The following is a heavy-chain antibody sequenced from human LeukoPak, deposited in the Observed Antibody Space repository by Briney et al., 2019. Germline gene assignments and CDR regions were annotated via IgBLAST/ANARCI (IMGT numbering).Heavy chain of an antibody. J-gene: IGHJ1*01. CDR3: ARGPGAIRRSGEYFQH. CDR2: ISSSSSYI. Sequence: PGGSLRLSCAASGFTFSSYSMNWVRQAPGKGLEWVSSISSSSSYIYYADSVKGRFTISRDNAKNSLYLQMNSLRAEATAVYYCARGPGAIRRSGEYFQHGGQGTLVTVSS. V-gene: IGHV3-21*01. CDR1: GFTFSSYS. D-gene: IGHD2-2*02.